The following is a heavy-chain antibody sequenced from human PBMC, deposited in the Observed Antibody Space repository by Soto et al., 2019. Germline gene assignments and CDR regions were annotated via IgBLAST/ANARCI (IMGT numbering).Heavy chain of an antibody. J-gene: IGHJ4*02. Sequence: SETLSLTCAVSGVSISSGNWWTWVRQTPQRGLEYIGEIFHDGTANYYPSFERRVAISVDTSKNQFSLKLTSATAADTAIYFCARLVYDTRLNYMYFDFWGQGALATVSS. V-gene: IGHV4-4*02. CDR2: IFHDGTA. CDR3: ARLVYDTRLNYMYFDF. CDR1: GVSISSGNW. D-gene: IGHD2-8*01.